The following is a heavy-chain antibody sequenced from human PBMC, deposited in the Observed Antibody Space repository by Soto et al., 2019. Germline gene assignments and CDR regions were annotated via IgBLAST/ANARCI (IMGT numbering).Heavy chain of an antibody. V-gene: IGHV3-13*01. CDR3: ARGGSSGWFDP. CDR2: IGTAGDT. CDR1: GFTFSTYD. Sequence: EVQLVESGGGLVQPGGSLRLSCAASGFTFSTYDMHWVRQVTGKGLEWVSCIGTAGDTFYPDSVKGRFTISRENAKNSLYLQMNSLRAEDTAVYYCARGGSSGWFDPWGQRTLVTVSS. J-gene: IGHJ5*02. D-gene: IGHD2-15*01.